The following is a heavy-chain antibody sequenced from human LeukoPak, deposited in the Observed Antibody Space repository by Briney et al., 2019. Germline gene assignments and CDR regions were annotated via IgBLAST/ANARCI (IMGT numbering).Heavy chain of an antibody. Sequence: SETLSLTCTVSGGSISSGSYYWSWLRQPAGKGLEWIGRIYTSGSTNYNPSLKSRVTISVDTSKNQFSLKLSSVTAADTAVYYCARLDGYSSGWYGYYFDYWGQGTLVTVSS. J-gene: IGHJ4*02. D-gene: IGHD6-19*01. CDR1: GGSISSGSYY. CDR2: IYTSGST. CDR3: ARLDGYSSGWYGYYFDY. V-gene: IGHV4-61*02.